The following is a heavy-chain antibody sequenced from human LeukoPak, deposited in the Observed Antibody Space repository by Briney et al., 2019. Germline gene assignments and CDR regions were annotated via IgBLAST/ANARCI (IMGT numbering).Heavy chain of an antibody. J-gene: IGHJ1*01. CDR1: AFTFSSYS. CDR2: ISSSGSYI. CDR3: ARDRGWLQLLGYFQH. V-gene: IGHV3-21*01. D-gene: IGHD5-24*01. Sequence: GGSLRLSCVASAFTFSSYSMNWVRQAPGKGLEWVSSISSSGSYIYYADSVKGRFTISRDNAKNSLYLQMNSLRAEDTAVYYCARDRGWLQLLGYFQHWGQGTLVTVSS.